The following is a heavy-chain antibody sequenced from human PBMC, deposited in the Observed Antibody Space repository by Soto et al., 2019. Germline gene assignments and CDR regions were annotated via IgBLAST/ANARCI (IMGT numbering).Heavy chain of an antibody. Sequence: EVQLVESGGTLVQPGGSLRLSCVASGFTFNTYWMHWVHQAPGKGLVWVSRINSDGTRTNYADSVKGRFTISRDNAKNTVYLQMNSLRAEDTAVYYCATVATHSYNWFDPWGQGTPVTVSS. CDR3: ATVATHSYNWFDP. D-gene: IGHD5-12*01. CDR1: GFTFNTYW. CDR2: INSDGTRT. J-gene: IGHJ5*02. V-gene: IGHV3-74*01.